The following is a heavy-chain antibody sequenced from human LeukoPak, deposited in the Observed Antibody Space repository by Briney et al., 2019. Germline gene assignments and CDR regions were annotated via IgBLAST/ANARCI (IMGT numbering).Heavy chain of an antibody. V-gene: IGHV5-51*01. CDR2: IYPGDSDT. J-gene: IGHJ6*03. D-gene: IGHD2-2*01. Sequence: GESLKISCKGSGYSFTSYWIGWVRQMPGKGLEWMGIIYPGDSDTRYSPSFQGQVTISADKSISTAYLQWSSLKASDTAMYYCARHSPQKYCSSTSCYSDNYYYDYYMHVWGKGTTVTVSS. CDR1: GYSFTSYW. CDR3: ARHSPQKYCSSTSCYSDNYYYDYYMHV.